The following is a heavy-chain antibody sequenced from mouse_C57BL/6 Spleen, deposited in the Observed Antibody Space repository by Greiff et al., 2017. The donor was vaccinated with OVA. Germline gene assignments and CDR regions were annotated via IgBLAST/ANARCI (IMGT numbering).Heavy chain of an antibody. D-gene: IGHD1-1*01. Sequence: QVQLQQSGAELVRPGASVTLSCKASGYTFPDYEMHWVKQTPVHGLEWIGAIDPETGGTATNPKFRGKAILTADIPSSTAYMVLRSLTSEDSAVYYCTYYYGSSSWYCDVWGTGTTVTVSS. CDR3: TYYYGSSSWYCDV. CDR1: GYTFPDYE. V-gene: IGHV1-15*01. CDR2: IDPETGGT. J-gene: IGHJ1*03.